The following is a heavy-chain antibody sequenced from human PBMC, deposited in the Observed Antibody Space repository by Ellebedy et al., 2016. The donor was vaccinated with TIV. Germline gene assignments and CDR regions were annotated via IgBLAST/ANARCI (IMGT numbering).Heavy chain of an antibody. CDR2: INPNSGGT. V-gene: IGHV1-2*02. J-gene: IGHJ4*02. CDR1: EYTFTGYY. Sequence: ASVKVSXXASEYTFTGYYMHWVRQAPGQGLEWMGWINPNSGGTNYAQKFQGRVTMTRDTSISTAYMELSRLRSDDTAVYYCARESLQTLIFDYWGQGTLVTVSS. CDR3: ARESLQTLIFDY. D-gene: IGHD2-21*02.